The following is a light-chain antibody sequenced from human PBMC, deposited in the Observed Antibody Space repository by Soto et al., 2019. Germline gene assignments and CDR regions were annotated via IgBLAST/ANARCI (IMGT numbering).Light chain of an antibody. J-gene: IGKJ5*01. CDR2: DAS. CDR1: QSVMNN. Sequence: EIVMTQSPATLSVSPGERVTLSCRASQSVMNNLAWYQQKPGQAPRLLIYDASNRATGIPARFSGGGSGTDFTLTIDNLEPEDFAIYYCQQRSNWPPITFGQGTRLEIK. V-gene: IGKV3-11*01. CDR3: QQRSNWPPIT.